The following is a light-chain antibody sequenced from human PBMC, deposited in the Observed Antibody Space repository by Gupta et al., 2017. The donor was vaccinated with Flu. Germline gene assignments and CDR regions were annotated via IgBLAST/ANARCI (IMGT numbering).Light chain of an antibody. Sequence: SYVLTQPPSVSVAPGQTARITCGGNNIGSKAVHWYQQKPGQAPVLIVNDDSDRPSGIPERFAGSNSGNTATLTITRVEAGDEADYYCQVWDSSSDQVVLGGGTKLTVL. J-gene: IGLJ2*01. CDR2: DDS. CDR1: NIGSKA. V-gene: IGLV3-21*02. CDR3: QVWDSSSDQVV.